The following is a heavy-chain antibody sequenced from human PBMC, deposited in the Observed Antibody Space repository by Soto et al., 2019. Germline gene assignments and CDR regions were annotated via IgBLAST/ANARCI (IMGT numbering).Heavy chain of an antibody. CDR1: GFTFSSYA. V-gene: IGHV3-30-3*01. CDR3: ARAYGGNPALFDP. J-gene: IGHJ5*02. Sequence: GGALRVSCAASGFTFSSYAMQWVRQAPGKGLEWVAVISYDGSNKYYADSVKGRFTISRDNSKNTLYLQMNSLRAEDTAVYYCARAYGGNPALFDPWGQGTLVTVSS. D-gene: IGHD4-17*01. CDR2: ISYDGSNK.